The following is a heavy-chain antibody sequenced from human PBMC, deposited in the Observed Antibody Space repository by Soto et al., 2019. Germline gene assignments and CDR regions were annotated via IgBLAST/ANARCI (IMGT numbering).Heavy chain of an antibody. J-gene: IGHJ4*02. CDR1: GFSFTTDGMG. V-gene: IGHV2-5*02. CDR3: AHVYWAASGTRYYFDY. Sequence: QITLKESGPTLVKPTQTLTLTCTFSGFSFTTDGMGVGWIRQPPGKALEWLALIYWDDDKRFSPSLKSRLPITKDASRNQVVLTLTTMDPADTATYYCAHVYWAASGTRYYFDYWGQGTLVTVSS. CDR2: IYWDDDK. D-gene: IGHD1-7*01.